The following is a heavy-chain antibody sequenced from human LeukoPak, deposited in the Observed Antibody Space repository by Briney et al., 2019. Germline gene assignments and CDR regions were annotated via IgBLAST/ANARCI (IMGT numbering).Heavy chain of an antibody. Sequence: GGSLRLSCAASGFTFSNYWMSWVRQAPGKGLEWVANIKQDGSETYYVDSVKGRFIISRDNAKNSLYLQMNSLRGEDTAVYYCARRTVPYCYYYYMDVWGKGTTVTISS. CDR1: GFTFSNYW. V-gene: IGHV3-7*01. CDR2: IKQDGSET. D-gene: IGHD4-17*01. J-gene: IGHJ6*03. CDR3: ARRTVPYCYYYYMDV.